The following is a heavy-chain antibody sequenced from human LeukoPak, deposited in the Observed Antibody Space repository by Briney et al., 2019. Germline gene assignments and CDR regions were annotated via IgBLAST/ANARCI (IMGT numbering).Heavy chain of an antibody. V-gene: IGHV1-18*01. J-gene: IGHJ4*02. CDR1: GYTFTSYG. CDR2: ISAYNANT. CDR3: ARVGSYYYDSSGYYPDY. D-gene: IGHD3-22*01. Sequence: ASVKVSCKASGYTFTSYGISWVRQAPGQGLEWMGWISAYNANTNYAQKLQGRVTMTTDTSTSTAYMELRSLRSDDTAVYYCARVGSYYYDSSGYYPDYWGQGTLVTVSS.